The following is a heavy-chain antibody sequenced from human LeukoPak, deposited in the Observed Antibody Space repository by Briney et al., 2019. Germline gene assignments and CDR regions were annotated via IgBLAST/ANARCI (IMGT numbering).Heavy chain of an antibody. Sequence: QSGGSLRLSCAASGFTVSSNYMNWTRQAPGKGLEWVSVMYSGGSTFYGDSVKGRFTISRDNSMNTLYLQMNSLRVDDTAVYYCAREQVVVGRGYYGMDVWGQGTTVTVSS. CDR1: GFTVSSNY. D-gene: IGHD2-2*01. V-gene: IGHV3-66*01. CDR2: MYSGGST. J-gene: IGHJ6*02. CDR3: AREQVVVGRGYYGMDV.